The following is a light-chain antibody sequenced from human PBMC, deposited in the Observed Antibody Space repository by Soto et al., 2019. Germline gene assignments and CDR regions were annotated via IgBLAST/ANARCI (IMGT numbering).Light chain of an antibody. J-gene: IGKJ4*01. CDR1: RSISSW. Sequence: DIQMTQSPSTLSASVGDRVTITCRASRSISSWLAWYQQKPGKAPKLLIYDASSLESGVPSRFSGSGSGTEFTLTISSLQPDDFATYYCQQYNSYSLTFGGGPKVEIK. CDR3: QQYNSYSLT. V-gene: IGKV1-5*01. CDR2: DAS.